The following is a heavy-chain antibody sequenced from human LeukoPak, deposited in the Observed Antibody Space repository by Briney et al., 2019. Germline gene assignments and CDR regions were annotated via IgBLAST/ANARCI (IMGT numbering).Heavy chain of an antibody. J-gene: IGHJ4*02. Sequence: ASVKVSCKASGFTFTDYSMHWVRQAPGQGLEWMGIISPSGTSTTYAQNFQGRVTMTKDTSTSTVYMELSSLRSEDTAVYYCARKYYFDCWGQGTLVTVSS. CDR1: GFTFTDYS. CDR2: ISPSGTST. V-gene: IGHV1-46*01. CDR3: ARKYYFDC.